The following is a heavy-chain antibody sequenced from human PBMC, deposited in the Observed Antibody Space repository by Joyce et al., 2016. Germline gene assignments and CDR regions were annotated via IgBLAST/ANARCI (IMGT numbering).Heavy chain of an antibody. CDR2: IKAGNGNT. Sequence: QVQLVQSGAEVKKPGASVKVSCKASGYTFTRHSIYWVRQAPGQSLEGMGWIKAGNGNTRYTQKFQGRVTITRDTSANAAYMELRSLRSEDTAVYYWARDAVLTGFDPWGQGTLVTVSS. D-gene: IGHD4/OR15-4a*01. CDR3: ARDAVLTGFDP. J-gene: IGHJ5*02. CDR1: GYTFTRHS. V-gene: IGHV1-3*01.